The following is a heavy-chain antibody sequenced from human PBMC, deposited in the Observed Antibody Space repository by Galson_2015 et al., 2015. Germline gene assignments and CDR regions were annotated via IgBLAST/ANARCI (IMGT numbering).Heavy chain of an antibody. D-gene: IGHD3-9*01. J-gene: IGHJ4*02. CDR2: IRSNGYGGTT. CDR1: RFTFGDYA. CDR3: TRDYDILTGYYDH. V-gene: IGHV3-49*03. Sequence: SLRLSCAASRFTFGDYAMSWFRQAPGKGLEWVGFIRSNGYGGTTEYAASVKGRFTISRDDSKSIAYPQMNSLKTEDTAVYYCTRDYDILTGYYDHWGQGTLVTVSS.